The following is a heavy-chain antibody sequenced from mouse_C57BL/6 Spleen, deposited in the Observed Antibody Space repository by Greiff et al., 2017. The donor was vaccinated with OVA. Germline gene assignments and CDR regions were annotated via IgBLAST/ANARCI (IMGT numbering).Heavy chain of an antibody. CDR1: GYTFTSYW. J-gene: IGHJ2*01. Sequence: QVQLQQPGAELVKPGASVKLSCKASGYTFTSYWMHWVKQRPGQGLEWIGMIHPNSGSTNYNEKFKSKATLTVDKSSSTAYMQLSSLTSEDSAVYYCARSLITTAVGGYWGQGTTLTVSS. D-gene: IGHD1-1*01. V-gene: IGHV1-64*01. CDR3: ARSLITTAVGGY. CDR2: IHPNSGST.